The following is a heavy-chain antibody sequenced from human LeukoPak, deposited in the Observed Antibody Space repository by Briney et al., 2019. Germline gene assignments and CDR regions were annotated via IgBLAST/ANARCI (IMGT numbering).Heavy chain of an antibody. Sequence: GGSLRLSCAASGFTFSNHGMNWVRQAPGKGLEWVSGISPSGDITYYADSVKGRFTISRDNSKNTLYLQMNSLRAEDTAVYYCARETAMAYDAFDIWGQGTMVTVSS. D-gene: IGHD5-18*01. J-gene: IGHJ3*02. CDR2: ISPSGDIT. V-gene: IGHV3-23*01. CDR1: GFTFSNHG. CDR3: ARETAMAYDAFDI.